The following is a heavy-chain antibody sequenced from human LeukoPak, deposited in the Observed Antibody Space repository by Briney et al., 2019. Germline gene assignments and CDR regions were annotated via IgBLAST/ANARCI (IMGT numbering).Heavy chain of an antibody. J-gene: IGHJ3*02. D-gene: IGHD3-22*01. CDR2: ISGSGGST. CDR1: GFTFRSYV. CDR3: AKEGEEYDSSGYYYEHAFDI. V-gene: IGHV3-23*01. Sequence: PGGSLRLSCAASGFTFRSYVMSWVRQAPGKGLEWVSAISGSGGSTYYADSVKGRFTISRDNSKNTLYLQMNSLRAEDTAVYYCAKEGEEYDSSGYYYEHAFDIWGQGTMVTVSS.